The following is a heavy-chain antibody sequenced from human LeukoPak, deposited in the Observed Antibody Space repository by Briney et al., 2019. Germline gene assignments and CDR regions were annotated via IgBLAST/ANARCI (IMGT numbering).Heavy chain of an antibody. CDR3: ARTLYPRGYSGYDLRYYFDY. D-gene: IGHD5-12*01. CDR2: INAGNGNT. CDR1: GYTFTSYA. V-gene: IGHV1-3*01. Sequence: GASVKVSCKASGYTFTSYAMHWVRQAPGQRIEWMGWINAGNGNTKYSQKFQGRVTITRDTSASTAYMELSSLRSEDTAVYYCARTLYPRGYSGYDLRYYFDYWGQGTLVTVSS. J-gene: IGHJ4*02.